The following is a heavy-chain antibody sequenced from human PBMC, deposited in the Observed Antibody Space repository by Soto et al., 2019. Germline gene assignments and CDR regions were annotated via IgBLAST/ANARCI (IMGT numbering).Heavy chain of an antibody. D-gene: IGHD1-26*01. J-gene: IGHJ4*02. CDR2: INHSGST. V-gene: IGHV4-34*01. CDR3: ARMGGSYAVPHFDY. CDR1: GGSFSGYY. Sequence: SETLSLTCAVYGGSFSGYYWSWIRQPPGKGLEWIGEINHSGSTNYNPSLKSRVTISVDTSKNQFSLKLSSVTAADTAVYYCARMGGSYAVPHFDYWGQGTLVTVSS.